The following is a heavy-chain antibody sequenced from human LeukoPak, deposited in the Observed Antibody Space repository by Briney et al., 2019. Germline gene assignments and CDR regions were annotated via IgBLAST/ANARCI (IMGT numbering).Heavy chain of an antibody. CDR1: GGTFSSYT. J-gene: IGHJ4*02. D-gene: IGHD2-8*01. V-gene: IGHV1-69*05. Sequence: SVKVSCKASGGTFSSYTISWVRQAPGQGLEWMGRIIPIFGTANYAQKFQGRVTITTDESTSTAYMELSSLRSEDTAVYYCAALGYCTNGVCAGIDYWGQGTLVTVSS. CDR3: AALGYCTNGVCAGIDY. CDR2: IIPIFGTA.